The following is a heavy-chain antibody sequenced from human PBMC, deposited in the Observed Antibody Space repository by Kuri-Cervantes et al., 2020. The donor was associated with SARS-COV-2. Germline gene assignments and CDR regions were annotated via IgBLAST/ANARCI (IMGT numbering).Heavy chain of an antibody. Sequence: GGSLRLSSTAYRFTSGAYAMSWVRQAPGKGLEWVGFIRSKAYGGTTEYAASVKGRFTISRDDSKSIAYLQMNSLKTEDTAVYYCTSLGIVPTAAINYYYMDVWGKGTTVTVSS. CDR1: RFTSGAYA. V-gene: IGHV3-49*04. J-gene: IGHJ6*03. D-gene: IGHD2-2*02. CDR2: IRSKAYGGTT. CDR3: TSLGIVPTAAINYYYMDV.